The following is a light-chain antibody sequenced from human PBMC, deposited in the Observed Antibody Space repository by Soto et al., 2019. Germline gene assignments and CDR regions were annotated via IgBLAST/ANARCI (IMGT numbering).Light chain of an antibody. Sequence: VLTQHASVSGSPGQSITISCTGTSSDVGGYNSVSWYQQHPGKAPKLIIYEVTHRPSGVSNRFSGSQSANTASLTISGLQAEDEADYYCCSFTTSTTYVFGTGTKVTVL. J-gene: IGLJ1*01. CDR2: EVT. CDR1: SSDVGGYNS. CDR3: CSFTTSTTYV. V-gene: IGLV2-14*01.